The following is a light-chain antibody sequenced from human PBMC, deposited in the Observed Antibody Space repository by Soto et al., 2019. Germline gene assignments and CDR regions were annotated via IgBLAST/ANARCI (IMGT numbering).Light chain of an antibody. J-gene: IGKJ2*01. V-gene: IGKV3-11*01. CDR2: DAS. Sequence: EIVLTQSPATLSLSPGERATLSCRASQSVSSYLAWYQQKPGQAPRLLIYDASNRATGIPARFSGSGSGTDFTLTISSLEPEDVAFYYCQQRSNWPPTFGQGTKLEI. CDR3: QQRSNWPPT. CDR1: QSVSSY.